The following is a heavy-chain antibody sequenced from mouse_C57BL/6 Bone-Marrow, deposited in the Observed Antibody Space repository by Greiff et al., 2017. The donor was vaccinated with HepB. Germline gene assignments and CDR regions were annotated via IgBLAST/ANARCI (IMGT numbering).Heavy chain of an antibody. J-gene: IGHJ2*01. Sequence: EVMLVESGGDLVKPGGSLKLSCAASGFTFSSYGMSWVRQTPDKRLEWVATISSGGSYTYYPDSVKGRFTISRDNAKNTLYLQMSSLKSEDTAMYYCARLGYYSNYFDYWGQGTTLTVSS. CDR1: GFTFSSYG. D-gene: IGHD2-5*01. V-gene: IGHV5-6*01. CDR3: ARLGYYSNYFDY. CDR2: ISSGGSYT.